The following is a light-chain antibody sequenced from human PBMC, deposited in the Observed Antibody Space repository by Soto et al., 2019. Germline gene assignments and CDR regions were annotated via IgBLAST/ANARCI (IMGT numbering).Light chain of an antibody. CDR3: QQYYSSSQM. J-gene: IGKJ1*01. CDR2: DAS. CDR1: QSISTW. V-gene: IGKV1-5*01. Sequence: DIQMTQSPSTLSASVGDRVIITCRASQSISTWLAWYQQKPGKAPNLLIYDASSLESGVPSRFSGSGSGTEFTLTISSLQPDDFATYYCQQYYSSSQMFGQGTKVDIK.